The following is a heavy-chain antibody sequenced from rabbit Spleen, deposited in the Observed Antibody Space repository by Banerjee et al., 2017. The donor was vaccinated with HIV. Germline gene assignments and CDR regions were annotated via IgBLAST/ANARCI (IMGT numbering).Heavy chain of an antibody. Sequence: QSLEESGGDLVKPEASLTLTCTASGFSFSSSYYMCWVRQAPGKGLEWIACIYAGSSGDTYYDSGEKGRFTISKTSSTTVTLKMTMLTAADTATYFCARETRRGWVIAAFYFSLWGPGTLVTVS. CDR1: GFSFSSSYY. V-gene: IGHV1S40*01. CDR3: ARETRRGWVIAAFYFSL. J-gene: IGHJ4*01. D-gene: IGHD4-1*01. CDR2: IYAGSSGDT.